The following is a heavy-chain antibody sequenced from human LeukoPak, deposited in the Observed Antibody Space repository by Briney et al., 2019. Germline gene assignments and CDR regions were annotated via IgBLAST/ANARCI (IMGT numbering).Heavy chain of an antibody. CDR1: GLTVSSNY. CDR3: AKGADGFDS. Sequence: GGSLRLSCAASGLTVSSNYMSWVRQVPGNGREWVAVLWYDGSKKLYADSVKGRFTVSRDNSKNTLFLQMNSLRDEDTAVYFWAKGADGFDSWGQGTLVTVSS. V-gene: IGHV3-33*06. J-gene: IGHJ4*02. CDR2: LWYDGSKK.